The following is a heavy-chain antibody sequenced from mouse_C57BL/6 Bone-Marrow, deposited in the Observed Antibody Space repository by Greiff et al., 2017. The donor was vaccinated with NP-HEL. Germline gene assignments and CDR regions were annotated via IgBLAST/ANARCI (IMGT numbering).Heavy chain of an antibody. CDR1: GFTFSDYY. J-gene: IGHJ4*01. CDR2: ISNGGGST. Sequence: EVKLMESGGGLVQPGGSLKLSCAASGFTFSDYYMYWVRQTPEKRLEWVAYISNGGGSTYYPDTVQGRFTISRDNAKNTLYLQMSRLKSEDTAMYYCARPTTVVAYYAMDYWGQGTSVTVSS. V-gene: IGHV5-12*01. D-gene: IGHD1-1*01. CDR3: ARPTTVVAYYAMDY.